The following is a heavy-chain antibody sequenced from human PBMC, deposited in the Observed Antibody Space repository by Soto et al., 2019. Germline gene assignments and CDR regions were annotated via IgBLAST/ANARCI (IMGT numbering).Heavy chain of an antibody. CDR1: GFNLIDYS. CDR2: ISYSSRTT. Sequence: DVQLVESGGGLVQPGGSRRLSCEVSGFNLIDYSMNWVRQAPGKGLECLAYISYSSRTTYYADSAKGRFTISRDNAKNSLFRQMDSLRDEDTAVYYCARLGTRTSWRFAYWGQGTLVAVSS. J-gene: IGHJ4*02. V-gene: IGHV3-48*02. CDR3: ARLGTRTSWRFAY. D-gene: IGHD3-10*01.